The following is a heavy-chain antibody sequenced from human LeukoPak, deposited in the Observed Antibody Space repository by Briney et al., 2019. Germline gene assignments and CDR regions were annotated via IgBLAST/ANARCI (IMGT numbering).Heavy chain of an antibody. CDR3: ARDRAWNYFDY. Sequence: GGSLRLSCAPSGFTFSRHGMHWVRQAPGKGLEWVAIISNDGSRKYYAHSVEGRFTISRDNSKNTLYLQMDSLRAEDTAVYYCARDRAWNYFDYWGQEPWSPSPQ. J-gene: IGHJ4*01. V-gene: IGHV3-30*03. CDR2: ISNDGSRK. D-gene: IGHD3-3*01. CDR1: GFTFSRHG.